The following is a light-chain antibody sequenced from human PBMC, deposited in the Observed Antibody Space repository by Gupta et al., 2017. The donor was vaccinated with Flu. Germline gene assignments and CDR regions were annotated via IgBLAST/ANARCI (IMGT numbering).Light chain of an antibody. CDR2: STG. CDR1: TGPVTSGDH. CDR3: LLYHNDVWV. V-gene: IGLV7-43*01. J-gene: IGLJ3*02. Sequence: STGPVTSGDHPNWFQQKPGQTPRTLSYSTGNRHSWTPARFSGSLLGGKAALTLSGAQPDDEAEYYCLLYHNDVWVFGGGTKLTVL.